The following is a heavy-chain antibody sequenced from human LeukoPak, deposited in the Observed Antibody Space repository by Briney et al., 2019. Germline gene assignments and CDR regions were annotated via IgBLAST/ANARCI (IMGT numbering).Heavy chain of an antibody. CDR2: INTDARST. V-gene: IGHV3-74*01. CDR1: GFSFSTYW. D-gene: IGHD3-22*01. J-gene: IGHJ5*02. Sequence: GGSLRLSCAASGFSFSTYWMHWVRQAPGKGLEWVSRINTDARSTSYADYVKGRFTISRDNAKNTLYLQMNSLRAEDTAVYYCARGTMIQGDNWFDPWGQGTLVTVSS. CDR3: ARGTMIQGDNWFDP.